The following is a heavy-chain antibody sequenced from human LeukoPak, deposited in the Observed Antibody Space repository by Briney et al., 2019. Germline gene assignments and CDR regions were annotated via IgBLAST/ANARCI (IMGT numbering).Heavy chain of an antibody. Sequence: PGGPLTLFCAASGFTFSSYWEIWVRQAPGKGLEWVANIKQDGSEKYYVDSVKGRFTISRDNAKNSLYLQMNSLRAEDTAVYYCARDRFLFDYGDYVPFDYWGQGTLVTVSS. V-gene: IGHV3-7*01. CDR1: GFTFSSYW. CDR2: IKQDGSEK. CDR3: ARDRFLFDYGDYVPFDY. J-gene: IGHJ4*02. D-gene: IGHD4-17*01.